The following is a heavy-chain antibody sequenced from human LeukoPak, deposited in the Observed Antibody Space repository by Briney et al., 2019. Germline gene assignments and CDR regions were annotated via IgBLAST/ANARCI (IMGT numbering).Heavy chain of an antibody. D-gene: IGHD3-22*01. CDR3: ATPRSGYHYYFDY. V-gene: IGHV3-66*01. CDR2: IYGAGST. CDR1: GFTVSSNY. Sequence: GGSLRLSCAASGFTVSSNYMSWVRQAPGKGLEWVSVIYGAGSTYYADSVKGRFTISRDNSKNTLYLQMNSLRAEDTAVYYCATPRSGYHYYFDYWGQGTLVTVSS. J-gene: IGHJ4*02.